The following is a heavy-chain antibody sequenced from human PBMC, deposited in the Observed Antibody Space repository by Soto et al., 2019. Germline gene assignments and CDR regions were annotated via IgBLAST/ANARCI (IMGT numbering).Heavy chain of an antibody. Sequence: GGSLRLSCAASGFTFSSYAMHWVRQAPGKGLEWVAVIPYDGSNKYYADSVKGRFTISRDNSKNTLYLQMNSLRAEDTAVYYCARDSSYCSGGSCYLDWYFDLWGRGTLVTVSS. CDR1: GFTFSSYA. CDR2: IPYDGSNK. CDR3: ARDSSYCSGGSCYLDWYFDL. J-gene: IGHJ2*01. V-gene: IGHV3-30-3*01. D-gene: IGHD2-15*01.